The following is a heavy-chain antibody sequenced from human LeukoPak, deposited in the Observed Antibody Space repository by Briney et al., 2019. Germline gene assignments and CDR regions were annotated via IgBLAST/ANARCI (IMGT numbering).Heavy chain of an antibody. Sequence: GGSLRLSCVASGFTFSSYAMSWVRQAPGKGLEWVSAISGSGGSTFYADSVKGRFTISRDNSKNTLYLQMNSLRAEDTAVYYCARGTTVVTEFDYWGQGTLVTVSS. CDR3: ARGTTVVTEFDY. CDR1: GFTFSSYA. CDR2: ISGSGGST. D-gene: IGHD4-23*01. V-gene: IGHV3-23*01. J-gene: IGHJ4*02.